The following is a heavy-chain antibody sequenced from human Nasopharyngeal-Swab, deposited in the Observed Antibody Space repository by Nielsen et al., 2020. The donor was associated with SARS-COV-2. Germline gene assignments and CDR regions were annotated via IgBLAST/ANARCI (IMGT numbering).Heavy chain of an antibody. CDR2: INHSGST. V-gene: IGHV4-34*01. CDR3: ARGLSGVVPAPILGLGPYYYFYYMDV. CDR1: GGSFSANY. J-gene: IGHJ6*03. D-gene: IGHD2-2*01. Sequence: LRLSCAVSGGSFSANYWGWIRQPPGKGLEWIGEINHSGSTTYNPSLKGRVTISVDTSKSQFSLKLTSVTAADTSVYYCARGLSGVVPAPILGLGPYYYFYYMDVWGKGTTVTVSS.